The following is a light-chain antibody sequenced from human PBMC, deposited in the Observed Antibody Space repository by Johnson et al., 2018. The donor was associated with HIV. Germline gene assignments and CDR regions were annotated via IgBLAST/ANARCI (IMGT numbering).Light chain of an antibody. CDR2: RNN. V-gene: IGLV1-44*01. J-gene: IGLJ1*01. Sequence: QSVLTQPPSASGTPGQRVTISCSGSSSNIGSNTVNWYQQLPGTAPKLLIYRNNQRPSGVPDRFSGSKSGTSATLGITGLQTGDEADYYCGTWDSSLSVNYVFGTGTKVTVL. CDR1: SSNIGSNT. CDR3: GTWDSSLSVNYV.